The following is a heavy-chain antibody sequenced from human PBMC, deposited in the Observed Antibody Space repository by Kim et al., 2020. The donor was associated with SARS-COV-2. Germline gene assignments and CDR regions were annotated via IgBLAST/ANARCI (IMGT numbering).Heavy chain of an antibody. Sequence: KFKGRGTITRDKAASTAYMKLSSLRSEDTAVYYCAREGIAAAGTILYYFDYWGQGTLVTVSS. J-gene: IGHJ4*02. CDR3: AREGIAAAGTILYYFDY. V-gene: IGHV1-3*01. D-gene: IGHD6-13*01.